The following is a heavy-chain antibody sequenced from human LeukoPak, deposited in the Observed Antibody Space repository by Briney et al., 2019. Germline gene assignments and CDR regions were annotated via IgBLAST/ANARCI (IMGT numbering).Heavy chain of an antibody. V-gene: IGHV4-61*02. CDR3: AKSNGYGLVDI. J-gene: IGHJ3*02. D-gene: IGHD3-10*01. Sequence: SETLSLTCTVSGGSISSGSYYWSWIRQPAGKGLEWIGRIYTSGSTYYSPSLKSRVTISLDTSRNQFSLKLNSVTAADTAVYYCAKSNGYGLVDIWGRGTMVTVSS. CDR2: IYTSGST. CDR1: GGSISSGSYY.